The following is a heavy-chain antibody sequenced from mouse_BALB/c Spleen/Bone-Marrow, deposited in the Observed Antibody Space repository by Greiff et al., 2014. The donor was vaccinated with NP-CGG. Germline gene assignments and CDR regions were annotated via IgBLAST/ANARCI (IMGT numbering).Heavy chain of an antibody. CDR1: GYSFTSYW. J-gene: IGHJ2*02. Sequence: EVQLQQSGTVLARPGASVKMSCKASGYSFTSYWIHWVKQRPGQGLEWIGAIYPGDSDTSFNQKFKDKAKLTAVTSASTAYMELSSLTNEDSAVYYYTRRTSALDYWGQGTSLTVSS. CDR2: IYPGDSDT. CDR3: TRRTSALDY. V-gene: IGHV1-5*01. D-gene: IGHD6-1*01.